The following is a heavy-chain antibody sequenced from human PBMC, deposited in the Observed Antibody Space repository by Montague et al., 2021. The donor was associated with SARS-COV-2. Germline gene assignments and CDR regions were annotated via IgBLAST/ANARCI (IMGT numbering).Heavy chain of an antibody. J-gene: IGHJ5*02. V-gene: IGHV4-4*02. D-gene: IGHD3-22*01. CDR3: ARGPRITMIVVVITDIWFDP. Sequence: SETLSLTCAVSGGSISSSNWWSWVRQPPGKGLEWIGEIYHSGSTNYNPSLKSRVTISVDKSKNQFSLKLSSVTAADTAVYYCARGPRITMIVVVITDIWFDPWGQGTLVTVSS. CDR1: GGSISSSNW. CDR2: IYHSGST.